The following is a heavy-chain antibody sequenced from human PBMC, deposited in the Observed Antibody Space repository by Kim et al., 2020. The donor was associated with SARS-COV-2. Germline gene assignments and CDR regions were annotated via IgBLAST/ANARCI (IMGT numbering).Heavy chain of an antibody. J-gene: IGHJ1*01. D-gene: IGHD5-12*01. V-gene: IGHV1-69*04. CDR3: ARDLERDGYNRDFQH. Sequence: QKFQGRVTITADKSTSTAYMELSSLRSEDTAVYYCARDLERDGYNRDFQHWGQGTLVTVSS.